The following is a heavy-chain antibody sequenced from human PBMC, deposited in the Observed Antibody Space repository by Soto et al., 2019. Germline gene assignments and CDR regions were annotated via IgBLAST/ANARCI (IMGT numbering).Heavy chain of an antibody. CDR2: ISYDGSNK. V-gene: IGHV3-30*18. Sequence: GGSLRLSCAASGFTFSSYGMHWVRQAPGKGLEWVAVISYDGSNKYYADSVKGRFTISRDNSKNTLYLQMNSLRAEDTAVYYCAKAGTVVITTRFDYWGQGTLVTVSS. CDR1: GFTFSSYG. J-gene: IGHJ4*02. CDR3: AKAGTVVITTRFDY. D-gene: IGHD3-22*01.